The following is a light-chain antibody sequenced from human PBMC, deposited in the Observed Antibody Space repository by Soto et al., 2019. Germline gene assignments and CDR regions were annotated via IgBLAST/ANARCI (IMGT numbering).Light chain of an antibody. J-gene: IGKJ1*01. CDR2: SAS. CDR3: QQYTNWPPWT. V-gene: IGKV3-15*01. CDR1: QNVSSN. Sequence: EIVMTQSPATLSVSPGERATLSSRASQNVSSNLAWYQQKPGQAPRLLIYSASARATGIPARFSGSGSGTAFTLTISSLQSEDFAVYYCQQYTNWPPWTFGQGTKVEIK.